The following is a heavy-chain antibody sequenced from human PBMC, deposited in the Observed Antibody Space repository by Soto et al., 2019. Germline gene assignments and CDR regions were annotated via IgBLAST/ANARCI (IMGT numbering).Heavy chain of an antibody. Sequence: EVQLLESGGGLVEPGGSLRLSCAASGFTFSSYAMTWVRRAPGKGLEGVSAISGSDGRTYYADSVKGRFTISRDNSKNTLYLHMNSLRAEDTAVYSCATHTRWEVLRAFDIWGQGTMVTVSS. CDR3: ATHTRWEVLRAFDI. CDR1: GFTFSSYA. D-gene: IGHD1-26*01. V-gene: IGHV3-23*01. CDR2: ISGSDGRT. J-gene: IGHJ3*02.